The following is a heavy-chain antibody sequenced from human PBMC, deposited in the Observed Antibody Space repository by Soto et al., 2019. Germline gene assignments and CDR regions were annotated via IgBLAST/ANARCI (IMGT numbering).Heavy chain of an antibody. J-gene: IGHJ5*02. CDR1: GYAFTIYD. CDR2: MNPNSGNT. Sequence: ASVKVCCEASGYAFTIYDINWVRQATGQGLEWMGWMNPNSGNTGYAQKFQGRVTMTRNTSMSTAYMELSSLRSEDTAVYYCATGADIVVVTNNWFDPWGQGTLVSVSS. V-gene: IGHV1-8*01. D-gene: IGHD3-22*01. CDR3: ATGADIVVVTNNWFDP.